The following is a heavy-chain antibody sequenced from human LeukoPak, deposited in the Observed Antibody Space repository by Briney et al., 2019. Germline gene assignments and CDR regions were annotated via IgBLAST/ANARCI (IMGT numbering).Heavy chain of an antibody. V-gene: IGHV5-51*01. Sequence: GESLKISCKGSGYSFNSYWIGWVRQMPGKGLEWMGIIYPGDSDTRYSPSFQGQVTISADKSISTAYLQWSSLKASDTAMYYCARQPIIAARPAPFDYWGQGTLVTVSS. CDR3: ARQPIIAARPAPFDY. D-gene: IGHD6-6*01. CDR2: IYPGDSDT. J-gene: IGHJ4*02. CDR1: GYSFNSYW.